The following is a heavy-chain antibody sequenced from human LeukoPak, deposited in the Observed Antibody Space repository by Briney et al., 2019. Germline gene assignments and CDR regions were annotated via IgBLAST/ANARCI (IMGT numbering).Heavy chain of an antibody. D-gene: IGHD6-19*01. CDR3: ARSKDIAVAGTVAFDI. Sequence: SQTLSLTCAISGDSVSSKSAAWNWIRQSPSRGLEWLGRTYYRSKWSNGYAVSVKSRISINPDTSKNQFSLQLNSLTPEDTAVYYCARSKDIAVAGTVAFDIWGQGTMVTVSS. V-gene: IGHV6-1*01. J-gene: IGHJ3*02. CDR2: TYYRSKWSN. CDR1: GDSVSSKSAA.